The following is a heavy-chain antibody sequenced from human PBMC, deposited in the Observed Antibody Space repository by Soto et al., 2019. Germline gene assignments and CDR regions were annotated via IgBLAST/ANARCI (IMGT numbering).Heavy chain of an antibody. Sequence: SETPSLTCTVSGGSISSGDYYWSWIRQPPGKGLEWIGYIYYSGSTYYNPSLKSRVTISVDTSKNQFSLKLSSVTAADTAVYYCARTSYYYDSSGPLPGYWGQGTLVTVSS. CDR1: GGSISSGDYY. V-gene: IGHV4-30-4*01. J-gene: IGHJ4*02. CDR3: ARTSYYYDSSGPLPGY. CDR2: IYYSGST. D-gene: IGHD3-22*01.